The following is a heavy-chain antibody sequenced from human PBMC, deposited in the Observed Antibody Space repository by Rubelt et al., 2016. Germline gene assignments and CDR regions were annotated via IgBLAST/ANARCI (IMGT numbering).Heavy chain of an antibody. CDR1: GFTFGSSS. J-gene: IGHJ4*02. Sequence: EVLLVESGGGLVQPGGSLRLSCTVAGFTFGSSSMGWVRKAPGKGLEWVANIKEDGSEKYYVDSVKGRFTISRDNAKNSLSLQMNSLRAEDTAVYYCARVVGATTDYWGQGNLVTVSS. V-gene: IGHV3-7*03. CDR3: ARVVGATTDY. D-gene: IGHD2-15*01. CDR2: IKEDGSEK.